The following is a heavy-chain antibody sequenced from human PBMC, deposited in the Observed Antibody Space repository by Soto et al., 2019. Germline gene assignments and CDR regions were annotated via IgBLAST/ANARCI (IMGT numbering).Heavy chain of an antibody. Sequence: GGSLRLSCSASEFTFSSYAMHWVRQAPGKGLEYVSAISSNGGSTYYADSVKGRFTISRDNSKNTLYLQMSSLRAEDTAVYYCVKGGTPYDFWSGYFDYWGQGTLVPVSS. CDR3: VKGGTPYDFWSGYFDY. J-gene: IGHJ4*02. V-gene: IGHV3-64D*08. CDR2: ISSNGGST. D-gene: IGHD3-3*01. CDR1: EFTFSSYA.